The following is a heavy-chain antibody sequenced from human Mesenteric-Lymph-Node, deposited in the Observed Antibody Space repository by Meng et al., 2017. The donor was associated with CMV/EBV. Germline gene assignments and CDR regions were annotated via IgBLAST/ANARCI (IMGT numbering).Heavy chain of an antibody. CDR3: ARENYYDSSGYYYRYYYYGMDV. Sequence: SETLSLTCTVSGGSISSYYWSWIRQPPGKGLEWIAYISYIGGTNYSPSLKSRVTMSIDTSKNQFSLKLSSVTAADTAVYYCARENYYDSSGYYYRYYYYGMDVWGQGTTVTVSS. V-gene: IGHV4-59*12. CDR1: GGSISSYY. D-gene: IGHD3-22*01. J-gene: IGHJ6*02. CDR2: ISYIGGT.